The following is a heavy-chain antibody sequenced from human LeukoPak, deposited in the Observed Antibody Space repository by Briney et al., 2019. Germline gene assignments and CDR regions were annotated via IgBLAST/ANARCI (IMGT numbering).Heavy chain of an antibody. Sequence: GGSLRLSCAASGFTFSGYAMSWVRQAPGKGLEWVSGISGSSVGTYYADSVKGRFTISRANSKNTLYLQMNSLRAEDTAVYYCAKDPVITMIVVVPNYFDYWGQGTLVTVSS. CDR2: ISGSSVGT. D-gene: IGHD3-22*01. V-gene: IGHV3-23*01. CDR1: GFTFSGYA. J-gene: IGHJ4*02. CDR3: AKDPVITMIVVVPNYFDY.